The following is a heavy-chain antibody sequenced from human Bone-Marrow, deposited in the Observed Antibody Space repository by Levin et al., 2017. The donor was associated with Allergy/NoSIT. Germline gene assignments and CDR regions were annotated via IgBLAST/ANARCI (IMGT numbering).Heavy chain of an antibody. CDR3: ARGVDTAMSQKLPYYYYYGMDV. CDR1: GGSFSGYY. J-gene: IGHJ6*02. CDR2: INHSGST. D-gene: IGHD5-18*01. V-gene: IGHV4-34*01. Sequence: SETLSLTCAVYGGSFSGYYWSWIRQPPGKGLEWIGEINHSGSTNYNPSLKSRVTISVDTSKNQFSLKLSSVTAADTAVYYCARGVDTAMSQKLPYYYYYGMDVWGQGTTVTVSS.